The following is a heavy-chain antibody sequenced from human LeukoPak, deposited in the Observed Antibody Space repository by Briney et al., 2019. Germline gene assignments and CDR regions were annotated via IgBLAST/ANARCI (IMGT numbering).Heavy chain of an antibody. CDR2: ISGSGGST. V-gene: IGHV3-23*01. J-gene: IGHJ4*02. CDR1: GFTFSSYA. CDR3: AKEALRYCTNGVCKGLDY. D-gene: IGHD2-8*01. Sequence: QPGGSLRLSCAASGFTFSSYAMSWVRQAPGKGLEWVSAISGSGGSTYYADSVKGRFTISRDNSKNTLYLQMNSLRAEDTAVYYCAKEALRYCTNGVCKGLDYWGQGTLVTVSS.